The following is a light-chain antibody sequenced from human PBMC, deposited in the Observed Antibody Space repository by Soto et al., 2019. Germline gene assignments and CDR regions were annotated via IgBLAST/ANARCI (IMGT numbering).Light chain of an antibody. J-gene: IGLJ1*01. CDR3: AAWDDSLNGFYV. Sequence: QSVLTQPRSVSGSPGQSVTISCSGSSSNIGSNTVNWYQQLPGTAPKLLIYSNNQRPSGVPDRFSGSKSGTSASLAISGLQSEDEADYYCAAWDDSLNGFYVFGTGTKVTVL. V-gene: IGLV1-44*01. CDR1: SSNIGSNT. CDR2: SNN.